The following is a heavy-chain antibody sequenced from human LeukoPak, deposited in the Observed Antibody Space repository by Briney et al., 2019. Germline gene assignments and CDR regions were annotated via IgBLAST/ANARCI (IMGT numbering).Heavy chain of an antibody. J-gene: IGHJ6*03. V-gene: IGHV4-59*01. CDR1: GGSISSYY. Sequence: PSETLSLTCIVSGGSISSYYWSWIRQPPGKGLEWIGYIYYSGSTNYNPSLKSRVTISVDTSKNQFSLKLSSVTAADTAVYYCARERYQLLSYYYYYYMDVWGKGTTVTISS. D-gene: IGHD2-2*01. CDR2: IYYSGST. CDR3: ARERYQLLSYYYYYYMDV.